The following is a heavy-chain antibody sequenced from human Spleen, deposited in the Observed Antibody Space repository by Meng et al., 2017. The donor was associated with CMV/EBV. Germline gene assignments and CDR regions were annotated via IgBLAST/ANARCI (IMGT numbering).Heavy chain of an antibody. CDR3: AAQGGGTYSFDY. D-gene: IGHD3-16*01. CDR1: GFTFSSYG. J-gene: IGHJ4*02. Sequence: LSLTCAASGFTFSSYGMHWVRQAPGKGLEWVAVIWYDGSNKFYADSVKGRFAISRDNAKNSLYLQMNSLRAEDTAVYYCAAQGGGTYSFDYWGQGTLVTVSS. V-gene: IGHV3-33*03. CDR2: IWYDGSNK.